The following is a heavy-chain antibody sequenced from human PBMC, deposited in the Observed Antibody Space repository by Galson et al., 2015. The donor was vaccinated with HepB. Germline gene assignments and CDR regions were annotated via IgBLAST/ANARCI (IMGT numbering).Heavy chain of an antibody. J-gene: IGHJ4*02. CDR2: IYYSGNT. CDR3: ARGTRSSSSGRNFDS. CDR1: GGSIPSFY. Sequence: LTCTVSGGSIPSFYWTWIRQPPGKGLEWIGHIYYSGNTNYNPSLKSRVSISVDTSINQFSLKLNSLTAADTAIYYCARGTRSSSSGRNFDSWGQGILVTVSS. D-gene: IGHD6-6*01. V-gene: IGHV4-59*08.